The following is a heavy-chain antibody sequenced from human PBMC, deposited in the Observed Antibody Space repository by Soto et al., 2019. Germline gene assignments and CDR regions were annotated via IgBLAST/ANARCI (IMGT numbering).Heavy chain of an antibody. CDR2: IDWDDDK. CDR1: GFSLSTSGMC. V-gene: IGHV2-70*01. D-gene: IGHD5-18*01. CDR3: ARLRDTAIGLDY. J-gene: IGHJ4*02. Sequence: GPTLVNPTQTLTLTCTFSGFSLSTSGMCVSWIRQPPGKALEWLALIDWDDDKYYSTSLKTRLTISKDTSKNRVVLTITNMDPVDTATYYCARLRDTAIGLDYWGQGTLVTVSS.